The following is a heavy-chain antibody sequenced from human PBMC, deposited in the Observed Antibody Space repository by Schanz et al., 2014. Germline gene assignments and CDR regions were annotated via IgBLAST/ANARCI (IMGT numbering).Heavy chain of an antibody. CDR3: ARANYRRKINFDY. J-gene: IGHJ4*02. CDR1: GFTFSSYK. CDR2: ISSSGSYI. Sequence: VQLVESGGGVVQFGRSLRLSCVASGFTFSSYKMNWVRQAPGKGLEWVSSISSSGSYIHYADSVKGRFTISRDNAKNSLYLQMNSLRAEDTAVYYCARANYRRKINFDYWGRGTLVTVSS. D-gene: IGHD3-10*01. V-gene: IGHV3-21*01.